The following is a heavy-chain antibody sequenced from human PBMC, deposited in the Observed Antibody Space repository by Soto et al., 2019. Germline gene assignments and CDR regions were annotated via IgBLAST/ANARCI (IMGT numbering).Heavy chain of an antibody. D-gene: IGHD6-6*01. V-gene: IGHV1-18*01. CDR1: GYTFTSYG. CDR2: ISAYNGNT. CDR3: ARDNRPIADRPTKWFDP. J-gene: IGHJ5*02. Sequence: ASVKVSCKASGYTFTSYGISWVRQAPGQGLEWMGWISAYNGNTNYAQKLQGRVTMTTDTSTSTAYMELRSLRSDDTAVYYCARDNRPIADRPTKWFDPWGQGTLVTVPS.